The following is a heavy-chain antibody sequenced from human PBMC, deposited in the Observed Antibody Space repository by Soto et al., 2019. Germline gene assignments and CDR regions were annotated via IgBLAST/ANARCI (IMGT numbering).Heavy chain of an antibody. J-gene: IGHJ6*02. CDR1: GYTFTGYY. Sequence: ASVKVSCMASGYTFTGYYMHWVRQAPGQGLEWMGWINPNSGGTNYAQKFQGWVTMTRDTSISTAYMELSRLRSDDTAVYYCARGIFYYVSSGYYYVRDPYGMDVWGQGTTVTVSS. V-gene: IGHV1-2*04. CDR3: ARGIFYYVSSGYYYVRDPYGMDV. D-gene: IGHD3-22*01. CDR2: INPNSGGT.